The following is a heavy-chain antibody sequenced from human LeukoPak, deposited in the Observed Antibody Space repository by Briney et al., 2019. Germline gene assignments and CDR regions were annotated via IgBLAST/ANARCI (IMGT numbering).Heavy chain of an antibody. V-gene: IGHV1-8*03. CDR3: ARDSSSY. CDR1: GYTFTGYY. Sequence: ASVKVSCKASGYTFTGYYMHWVRQAPGQGLEWMGWMNPNSGNTGYAQKFQGRVTITRNTSISTAYMELSNLRSEDTAVYYCARDSSSYWGQGTLVTVSS. CDR2: MNPNSGNT. J-gene: IGHJ4*02. D-gene: IGHD6-6*01.